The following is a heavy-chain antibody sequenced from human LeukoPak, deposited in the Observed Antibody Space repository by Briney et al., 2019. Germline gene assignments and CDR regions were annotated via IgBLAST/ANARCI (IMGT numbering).Heavy chain of an antibody. CDR1: GYTFTSYD. V-gene: IGHV1-8*01. CDR2: MNPNSCNT. D-gene: IGHD3-22*01. CDR3: ARATYYYDSSGYYYDYYYGMDV. J-gene: IGHJ6*02. Sequence: GASVNVSCKASGYTFTSYDINWVRQATGQGLEWMGWMNPNSCNTGYAQKFQGRVTMTRNTSISTAYMELSSLRSEDTAVYYCARATYYYDSSGYYYDYYYGMDVWGQGTTVTVSS.